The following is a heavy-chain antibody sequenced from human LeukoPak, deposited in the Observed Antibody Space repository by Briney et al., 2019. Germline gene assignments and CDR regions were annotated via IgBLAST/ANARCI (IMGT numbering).Heavy chain of an antibody. V-gene: IGHV4-59*01. CDR1: GGSISSYY. CDR2: IYYSGST. D-gene: IGHD1-14*01. CDR3: ASGPGPSNLDY. J-gene: IGHJ4*02. Sequence: SETLSLTCTVSGGSISSYYWSRIRQPPGKGLEWIGYIYYSGSTNYNPSLKSRVTVSVDTSKNQFSLTLNSVTAADTAVYYCASGPGPSNLDYWGQGTLVTVSS.